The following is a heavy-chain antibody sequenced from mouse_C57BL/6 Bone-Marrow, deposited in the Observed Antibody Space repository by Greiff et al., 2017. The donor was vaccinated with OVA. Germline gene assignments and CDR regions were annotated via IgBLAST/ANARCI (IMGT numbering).Heavy chain of an antibody. CDR2: ISNLAYSI. V-gene: IGHV5-15*01. Sequence: EVKLMESGGGLVQPGGSLKLSCAASGFTFSDYGMAWVRQAPRKGPEWVAFISNLAYSIYYADTVTGRFTISRENAKNTLYLEMSSLRSEDTAMYYCARRLGSAMDYWGQGTSVTVSS. D-gene: IGHD3-1*01. CDR1: GFTFSDYG. CDR3: ARRLGSAMDY. J-gene: IGHJ4*01.